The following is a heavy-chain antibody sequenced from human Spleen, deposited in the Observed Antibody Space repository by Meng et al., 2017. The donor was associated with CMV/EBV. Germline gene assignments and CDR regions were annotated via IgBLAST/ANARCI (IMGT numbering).Heavy chain of an antibody. CDR3: ARAYYDFWSGYDAFDI. Sequence: ASVKVSCKASGYSFTGYSVHWVRQAPGQGLEWLGIINPSGGNTYYAHKFRGRVTMTRDTSTSTAYMELSRLRSDDTAVYYCARAYYDFWSGYDAFDIWGQGTMVTVSS. V-gene: IGHV1-46*01. CDR1: GYSFTGYS. D-gene: IGHD3-3*01. CDR2: INPSGGNT. J-gene: IGHJ3*02.